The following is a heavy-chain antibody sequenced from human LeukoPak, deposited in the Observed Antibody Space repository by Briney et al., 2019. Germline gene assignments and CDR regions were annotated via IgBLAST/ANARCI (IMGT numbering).Heavy chain of an antibody. CDR1: GFTFSSYW. CDR2: IKQDGSEK. CDR3: ARVANAYYDILTGSYIYYYYGMDV. D-gene: IGHD3-9*01. V-gene: IGHV3-7*01. J-gene: IGHJ6*02. Sequence: GGSLRLSCAASGFTFSSYWMSWVRQAPGKGLEWVANIKQDGSEKYYVDSVKGRFTISRDNAKNSLYPQMNSLRAEDTAVYYCARVANAYYDILTGSYIYYYYGMDVWGQGTTVTVSS.